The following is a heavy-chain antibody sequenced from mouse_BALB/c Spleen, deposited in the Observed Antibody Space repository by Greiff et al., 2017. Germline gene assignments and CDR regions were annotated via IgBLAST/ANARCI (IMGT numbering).Heavy chain of an antibody. J-gene: IGHJ2*01. CDR1: GYTFTSYW. D-gene: IGHD2-10*01. CDR2: IDPSDSYT. Sequence: QVQLQQPGAELVKPGASVKLSCKASGYTFTSYWMHWVKQRPGQGLEWIGEIDPSDSYTNYNQKFKGKATLTVDKSSSTAYMQLSSLTSEDSAVYYCARSYYGNLYYFDYWGQGTTLTVSS. V-gene: IGHV1-69*02. CDR3: ARSYYGNLYYFDY.